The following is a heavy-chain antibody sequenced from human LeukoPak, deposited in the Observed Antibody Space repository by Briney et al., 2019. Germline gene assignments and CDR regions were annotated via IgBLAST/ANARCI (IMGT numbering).Heavy chain of an antibody. D-gene: IGHD3-22*01. CDR3: ARRIPRSYYYDSSGYSVDAFDI. V-gene: IGHV4-59*08. J-gene: IGHJ3*02. Sequence: SETLSLTCAVYGGSFSSYYWSWIRQPPGKGLEWIGYIYYSGSTNYNPSLKSRVTISVDTSKNQFSLKLSSVTAADTAVYYCARRIPRSYYYDSSGYSVDAFDIWGQGTMVTVSS. CDR2: IYYSGST. CDR1: GGSFSSYY.